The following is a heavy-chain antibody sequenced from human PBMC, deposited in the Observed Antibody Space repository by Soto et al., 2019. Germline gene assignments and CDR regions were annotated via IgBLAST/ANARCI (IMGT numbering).Heavy chain of an antibody. CDR1: GGSISSGGYY. Sequence: SETLFLTCTVSGGSISSGGYYWSWIRQHPGKGLEWIGYIYYSGTTYYNPSLKSRVTISVDTSKNQFSLKLSSVSAADTALYYCARCSLVVVPAPGFDPWGRGTLVTVSS. CDR2: IYYSGTT. V-gene: IGHV4-31*03. CDR3: ARCSLVVVPAPGFDP. J-gene: IGHJ5*02. D-gene: IGHD2-2*01.